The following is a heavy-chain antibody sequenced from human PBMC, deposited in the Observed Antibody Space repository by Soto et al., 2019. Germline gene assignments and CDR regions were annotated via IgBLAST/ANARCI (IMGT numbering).Heavy chain of an antibody. CDR1: GNSFSYYW. CDR3: AIPGSSSTGAFDI. Sequence: GESLKISCKGSGNSFSYYWIGWVRQMPGKGLEWMGIIYPGDSDTRYSPSFQGQVTISADKSISTAYLQWSSLKASDTAMYYCAIPGSSSTGAFDIWGQGTMVNVS. CDR2: IYPGDSDT. V-gene: IGHV5-51*01. D-gene: IGHD3-10*01. J-gene: IGHJ3*02.